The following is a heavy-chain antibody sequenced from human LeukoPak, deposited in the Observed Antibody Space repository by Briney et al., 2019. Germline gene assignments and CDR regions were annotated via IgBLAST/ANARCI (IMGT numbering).Heavy chain of an antibody. J-gene: IGHJ4*02. V-gene: IGHV1-18*01. Sequence: GASVKVSCKASGYDFTSVGITWVRRAPGQGLEWMGWISPYNGNTRYAQKFQGRVAMTTDTSTTTAYMELRGLRFNDTAVYYCARAGSGSGWYLDYWGQGTLVTVSS. D-gene: IGHD6-19*01. CDR1: GYDFTSVG. CDR3: ARAGSGSGWYLDY. CDR2: ISPYNGNT.